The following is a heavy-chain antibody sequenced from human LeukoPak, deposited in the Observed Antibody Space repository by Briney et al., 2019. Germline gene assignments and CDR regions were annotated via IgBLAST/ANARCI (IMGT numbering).Heavy chain of an antibody. Sequence: PGGSLRLSCAASGFTFSSYSMSWVRQAPGKGLEWVSSISSSSSYMYYADSVKGRSTISRDNAKNSLYLQMNSLRAEDTAVYYXAXXXXXXXAXDYWXXGXLVTV. V-gene: IGHV3-21*01. J-gene: IGHJ4*02. CDR3: AXXXXXXXAXDY. CDR1: GFTFSSYS. CDR2: ISSSSSYM.